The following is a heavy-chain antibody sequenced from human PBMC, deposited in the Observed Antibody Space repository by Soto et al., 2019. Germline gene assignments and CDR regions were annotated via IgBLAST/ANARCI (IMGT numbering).Heavy chain of an antibody. CDR1: GGSFSGYY. CDR2: INHSGST. D-gene: IGHD3-3*01. CDR3: ARHAYYDFWSGYYPRTPYYYYMDV. Sequence: SETLSLTCAVYGGSFSGYYWSWIRQPPGKGLEWIGEINHSGSTNYNPSLKSRVTISVDTSKNQFSLKLSSVTAADTAVYYCARHAYYDFWSGYYPRTPYYYYMDVWGKGTTVTVSS. J-gene: IGHJ6*03. V-gene: IGHV4-34*01.